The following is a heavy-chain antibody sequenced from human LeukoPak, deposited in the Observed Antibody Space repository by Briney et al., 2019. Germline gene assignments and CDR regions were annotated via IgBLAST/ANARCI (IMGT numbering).Heavy chain of an antibody. V-gene: IGHV3-48*03. CDR2: ISSSSSTI. CDR1: GFTFSSYE. Sequence: GGSLRLSCAASGFTFSSYEMNWVRQAPGKGLEWVSYISSSSSTIYYADSVKGRFTISRDNAKNSLYLQMNSLRAEDTAVYYCARAVDGSDFWSGYSAGFDYWGQGTLVTVSS. D-gene: IGHD3-3*01. CDR3: ARAVDGSDFWSGYSAGFDY. J-gene: IGHJ4*02.